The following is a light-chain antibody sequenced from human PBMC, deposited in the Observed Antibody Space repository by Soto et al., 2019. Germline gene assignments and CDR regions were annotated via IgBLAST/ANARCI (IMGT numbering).Light chain of an antibody. J-gene: IGLJ2*01. V-gene: IGLV1-40*01. CDR1: SFNIGAGYD. Sequence: QSVLTQPPSVSGAPGQRVTISCTGSSFNIGAGYDVHWYQQLPGTAPKLLIYANTNRPSGVPDRFSGSKSGTSASLAITGLQAEDEADYSCQSYDSSLSGSVFGGGTKLTVL. CDR3: QSYDSSLSGSV. CDR2: ANT.